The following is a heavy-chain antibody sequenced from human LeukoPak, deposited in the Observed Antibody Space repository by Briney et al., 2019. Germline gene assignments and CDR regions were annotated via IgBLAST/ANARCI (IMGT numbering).Heavy chain of an antibody. Sequence: GGSLRLSCAASGFTFSSYWMSWVRQAPGKGLEWVANIKQDGSEKYYVDSVKGRFTISRDNAKNSLYLQMNSLRAEDTAVYYCARGPSSGWYFYYFDYWGQGTLVTVSP. CDR2: IKQDGSEK. CDR1: GFTFSSYW. V-gene: IGHV3-7*04. J-gene: IGHJ4*02. CDR3: ARGPSSGWYFYYFDY. D-gene: IGHD6-19*01.